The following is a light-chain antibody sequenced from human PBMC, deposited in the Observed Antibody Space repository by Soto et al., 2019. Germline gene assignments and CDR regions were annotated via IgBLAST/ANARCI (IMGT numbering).Light chain of an antibody. Sequence: QSVLTQPPSASGTPGQRVAISCSGGSSNIGTNTVNWYQQLPGTAPKLLIYISDQRPSGVPDRFSGSKSGASASLAISGLQPKDEADYYCAAWDDSLNGPVFGGGTKLTVL. CDR2: ISD. V-gene: IGLV1-44*01. CDR3: AAWDDSLNGPV. J-gene: IGLJ2*01. CDR1: SSNIGTNT.